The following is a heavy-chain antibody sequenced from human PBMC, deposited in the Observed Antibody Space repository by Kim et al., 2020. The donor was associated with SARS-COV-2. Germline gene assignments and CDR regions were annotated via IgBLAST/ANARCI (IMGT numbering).Heavy chain of an antibody. J-gene: IGHJ4*02. CDR2: ISSSSSYI. CDR1: GFTFSSYS. Sequence: GGSLRLSCAASGFTFSSYSMNWVRQAPGKGLEWVSSISSSSSYIYYADSVKGRFTISRDNAKNALYLQMNSLRAEDTAVYDCARDVSVEYGSGIYYNAPAFDYWGQGTLVTVSS. CDR3: ARDVSVEYGSGIYYNAPAFDY. D-gene: IGHD3-10*01. V-gene: IGHV3-21*01.